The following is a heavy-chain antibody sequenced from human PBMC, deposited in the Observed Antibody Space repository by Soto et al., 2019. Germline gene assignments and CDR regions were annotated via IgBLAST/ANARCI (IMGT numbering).Heavy chain of an antibody. Sequence: GASVKVSCKASGYTFTGYYMHWVRQAPGQGLEWMGWINPNSGGTNYAQKFQGWVTMTRDTSISTAYMELSRLRSDDTAVYYCARVATMIVVVMDNWFDPWGQGTLVTVSS. J-gene: IGHJ5*02. V-gene: IGHV1-2*04. CDR2: INPNSGGT. D-gene: IGHD3-22*01. CDR1: GYTFTGYY. CDR3: ARVATMIVVVMDNWFDP.